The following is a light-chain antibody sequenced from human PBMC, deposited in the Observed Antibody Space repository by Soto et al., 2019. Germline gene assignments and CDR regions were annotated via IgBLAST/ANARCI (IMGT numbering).Light chain of an antibody. CDR3: QQYGSSPWT. V-gene: IGKV3-20*01. J-gene: IGKJ1*01. CDR2: GAS. CDR1: QSVSSNY. Sequence: EIVLTQSPGTLSLSPGERATLSCRASQSVSSNYLAWYQQKPGQAPRPLIYGASSRATGIPDRFSGSGAGTDLPLPISRLEPEDFAVYYCQQYGSSPWTFGQGTKVEIK.